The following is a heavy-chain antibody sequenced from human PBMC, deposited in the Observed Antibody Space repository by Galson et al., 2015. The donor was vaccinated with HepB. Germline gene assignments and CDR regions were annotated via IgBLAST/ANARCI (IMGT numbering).Heavy chain of an antibody. D-gene: IGHD2-2*01. CDR3: ARLSEGYCSSTSCPQGYAFDI. V-gene: IGHV5-10-1*01. CDR2: IDPSDSYT. J-gene: IGHJ3*02. Sequence: QSGAEVKKPGESLRISCKGSGYSFTSYWISWVRQMPGKGLEWMGRIDPSDSYTNYSPSFQGHVTISADKSISTAYLQWSSLKASDTAMYYCARLSEGYCSSTSCPQGYAFDIWGQGTMVTVSS. CDR1: GYSFTSYW.